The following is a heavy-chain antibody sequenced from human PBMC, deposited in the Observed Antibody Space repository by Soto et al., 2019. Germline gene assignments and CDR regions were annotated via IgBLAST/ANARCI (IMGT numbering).Heavy chain of an antibody. CDR3: VRSHEVY. CDR2: IHPGDSRT. CDR1: GYTFTNYL. J-gene: IGHJ4*02. Sequence: TGESLKISCQGSGYTFTNYLIGWVRQMPWKGLELMGVIHPGDSRTTYSPSFQGQVTISVDTSITTAYLQWSSLQASDSGLYYCVRSHEVYWGPGTLVTVSS. V-gene: IGHV5-51*01.